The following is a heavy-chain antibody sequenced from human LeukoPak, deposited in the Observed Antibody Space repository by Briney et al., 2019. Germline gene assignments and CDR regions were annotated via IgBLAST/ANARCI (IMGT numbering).Heavy chain of an antibody. D-gene: IGHD3-10*01. V-gene: IGHV3-23*01. CDR2: ISGSGGNI. CDR3: AKVAGSGGYLDH. J-gene: IGHJ4*02. CDR1: RFTFSSYP. Sequence: GGSLRLSCAASRFTFSSYPMSGVRQAPGKGLEWVSAISGSGGNIYYADSVKGRFTVSRDNSKNTLYVQMNSLRVEDTAVYYCAKVAGSGGYLDHWGQGTLVTVSS.